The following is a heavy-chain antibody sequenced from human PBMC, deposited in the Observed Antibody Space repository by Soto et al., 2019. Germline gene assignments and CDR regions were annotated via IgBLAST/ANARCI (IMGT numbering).Heavy chain of an antibody. CDR2: IWYDGSNK. CDR3: ARDGYCSGGSCFSVPVFDY. J-gene: IGHJ4*02. D-gene: IGHD2-15*01. Sequence: HGGSVRITFVESECTFISDRMHWVRKAPGKGLEWVAVIWYDGSNKYYADSVKGRFTISRDNSNNTLYRQMNSLRAEDTAVYYCARDGYCSGGSCFSVPVFDYWCQGTLVTVSS. V-gene: IGHV3-33*01. CDR1: ECTFISDR.